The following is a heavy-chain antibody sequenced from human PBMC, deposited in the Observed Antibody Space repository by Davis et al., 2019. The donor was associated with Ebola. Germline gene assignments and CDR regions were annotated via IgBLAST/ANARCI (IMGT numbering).Heavy chain of an antibody. D-gene: IGHD4-17*01. V-gene: IGHV1-18*01. CDR1: GYTFTSYG. Sequence: ASVTVSCKASGYTFTSYGISWVRQAPGQGLEWMGWISAYNGNTNYAQKLQGRVTMTTDTSTSTAYMELRSLRSDDTAVYYCARGPDYGDYAPLYYYYGMDVWGQGTTVTVSS. CDR3: ARGPDYGDYAPLYYYYGMDV. CDR2: ISAYNGNT. J-gene: IGHJ6*02.